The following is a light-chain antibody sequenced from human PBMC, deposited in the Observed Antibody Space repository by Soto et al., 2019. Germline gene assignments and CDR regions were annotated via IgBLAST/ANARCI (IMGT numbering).Light chain of an antibody. Sequence: EIVMTQSPATLSVSPGERVTLSCRASQSVSSSLAWYQQKPGQAPRLLIYGASTRATGIPARFSGSGSGTEVTLTISSLQSEDLAVYYCQQYNNWPPFTFGPGTKVDIK. J-gene: IGKJ3*01. CDR3: QQYNNWPPFT. CDR1: QSVSSS. V-gene: IGKV3-15*01. CDR2: GAS.